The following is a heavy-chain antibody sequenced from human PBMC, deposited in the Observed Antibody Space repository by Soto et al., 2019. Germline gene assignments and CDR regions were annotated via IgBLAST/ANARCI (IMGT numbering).Heavy chain of an antibody. CDR1: GGSFSGYY. J-gene: IGHJ2*01. V-gene: IGHV4-34*01. D-gene: IGHD3-9*01. CDR2: INDRGSI. Sequence: QVQLQQWGAGPLRPLETLSLTCGVSGGSFSGYYWAWIRQSPGKGLEWIGEINDRGSINYNPSLKSRVSISVDTSKNHYSLKLRSVTAAETAVYYCARESHDISPGPPCVWYFDLWGRGTLVTVSS. CDR3: ARESHDISPGPPCVWYFDL.